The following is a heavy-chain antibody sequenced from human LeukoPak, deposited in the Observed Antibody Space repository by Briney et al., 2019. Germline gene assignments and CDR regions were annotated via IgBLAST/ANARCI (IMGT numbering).Heavy chain of an antibody. J-gene: IGHJ4*02. CDR2: IWYDGSNK. D-gene: IGHD2-15*01. Sequence: GRSLRLSCAASGFIFSSYGMHWVRQAPGKGLEWVAVIWYDGSNKYYADSVKGRFSISRDSSKNTLYLQMNSLRAEDTAVYYCARWVGAAGFDYWGQGTLVTVSS. CDR3: ARWVGAAGFDY. V-gene: IGHV3-33*01. CDR1: GFIFSSYG.